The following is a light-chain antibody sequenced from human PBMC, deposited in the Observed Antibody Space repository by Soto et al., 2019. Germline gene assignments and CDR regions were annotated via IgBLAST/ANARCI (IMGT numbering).Light chain of an antibody. Sequence: DIQMTQSPSTLSASVGDRVTITCRASQSIGTLLAWHQREPGKAPKLLIYKASSLESGVPSRFNGSRSGTEFTLTISTLQPDDLASYYCQQYKSSPCTFGQGTKLELK. CDR2: KAS. CDR3: QQYKSSPCT. V-gene: IGKV1-5*03. J-gene: IGKJ2*02. CDR1: QSIGTL.